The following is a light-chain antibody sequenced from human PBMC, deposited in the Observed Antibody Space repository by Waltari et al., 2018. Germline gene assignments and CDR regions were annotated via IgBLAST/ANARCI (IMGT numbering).Light chain of an antibody. CDR3: CSYAPSSTHVA. CDR2: DVS. Sequence: QSALTQPASVSGSPGRSITISCTGTSSDVDDSTFVSWYQQHPGKAPQLLIYDVSQRPSGVSNRFSGSKSGNTASLTISGLQAEDEADYYCCSYAPSSTHVAFGGGTRLTVL. V-gene: IGLV2-23*02. J-gene: IGLJ2*01. CDR1: SSDVDDSTF.